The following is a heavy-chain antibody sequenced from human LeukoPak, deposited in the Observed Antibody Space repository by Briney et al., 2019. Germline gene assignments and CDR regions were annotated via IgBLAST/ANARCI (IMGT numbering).Heavy chain of an antibody. D-gene: IGHD3-10*01. CDR2: LSYDGNNK. CDR3: AKDAPDYYGLGSYFFDY. Sequence: PGRSLSLSCAASGFTFSSHGMHWVRQAPGKGLDWVAVLSYDGNNKYYADSVKGRFTISRDNSKNTLYLQMDSLRAEDTAVYYCAKDAPDYYGLGSYFFDYWGQGTLVTVSS. J-gene: IGHJ4*02. CDR1: GFTFSSHG. V-gene: IGHV3-30*18.